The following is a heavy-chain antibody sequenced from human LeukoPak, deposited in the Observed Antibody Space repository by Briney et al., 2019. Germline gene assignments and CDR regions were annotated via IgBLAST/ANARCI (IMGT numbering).Heavy chain of an antibody. J-gene: IGHJ4*02. Sequence: GGSLRLSCAASRFTFSSYAMHWVRQAPGKGLEWVAVISYDGSNKYYADSVKGRFTISRDNSKNTLYLQMNSLRAEDTAVYYCARDTHYYYDSSGYLLLWGQGTLVTVSS. V-gene: IGHV3-30*04. CDR3: ARDTHYYYDSSGYLLL. CDR2: ISYDGSNK. CDR1: RFTFSSYA. D-gene: IGHD3-22*01.